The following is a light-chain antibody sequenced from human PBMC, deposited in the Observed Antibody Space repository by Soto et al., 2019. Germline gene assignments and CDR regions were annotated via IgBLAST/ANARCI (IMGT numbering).Light chain of an antibody. J-gene: IGLJ3*02. Sequence: QSALTQPRSVSGSPGQSVTISCTGTSSDVGGYNYVSWYQQHPGKAPKLMIYDVSKRPSGVPDRFSGSKSGNTASLTISGRQSEDEADYYCCSYAGSYTWVFGGGTKVTV. CDR3: CSYAGSYTWV. CDR1: SSDVGGYNY. CDR2: DVS. V-gene: IGLV2-11*01.